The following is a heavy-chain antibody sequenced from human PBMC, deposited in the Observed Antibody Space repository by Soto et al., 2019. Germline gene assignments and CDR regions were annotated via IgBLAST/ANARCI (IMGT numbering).Heavy chain of an antibody. Sequence: GGSLRLSCAASGFTFSSYEMNWVRQAPGKGLEWVSYISSSGSTIYYADSVKGRFTISRDNAKNSLYLQMNSLRAEDTAVYYCAREGDDFWNSPVGGNYGMDVWGQGTTVTVSS. CDR1: GFTFSSYE. D-gene: IGHD3-3*01. V-gene: IGHV3-48*03. CDR3: AREGDDFWNSPVGGNYGMDV. CDR2: ISSSGSTI. J-gene: IGHJ6*02.